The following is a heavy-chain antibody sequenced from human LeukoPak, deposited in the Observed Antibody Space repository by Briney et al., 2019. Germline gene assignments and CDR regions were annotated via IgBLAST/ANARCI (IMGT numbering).Heavy chain of an antibody. Sequence: SETLSLTCAVYGGSFSGYYWSWIRQPPGKGLEWIGEINHSGSTNYNPSLKSRVTISVDTSKNQFSLKLSSVTAADTAVYYCARAPTTHYYFDYWGQGTLVTVSS. D-gene: IGHD5-12*01. V-gene: IGHV4-34*01. CDR3: ARAPTTHYYFDY. CDR2: INHSGST. CDR1: GGSFSGYY. J-gene: IGHJ4*02.